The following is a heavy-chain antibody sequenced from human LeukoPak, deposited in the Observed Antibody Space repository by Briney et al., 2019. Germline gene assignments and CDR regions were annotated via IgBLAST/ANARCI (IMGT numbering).Heavy chain of an antibody. CDR3: ARGRGWIDP. Sequence: EGSLRLSCAASGFTFTNNWMTWFRQAPGKGLEWVANVNEDGSEKNYVDSVKGRFTISRDNAKNSVYLQMNNLRVEETAVYYCARGRGWIDPWGQGTLVTVSS. CDR1: GFTFTNNW. D-gene: IGHD5-24*01. J-gene: IGHJ5*02. V-gene: IGHV3-7*01. CDR2: VNEDGSEK.